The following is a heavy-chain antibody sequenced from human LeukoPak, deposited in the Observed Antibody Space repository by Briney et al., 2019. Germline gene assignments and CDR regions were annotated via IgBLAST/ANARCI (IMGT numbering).Heavy chain of an antibody. V-gene: IGHV4-31*03. CDR3: ARVTSAHCSSTSCYAFDI. CDR1: GGSISSGGYC. D-gene: IGHD2-2*01. J-gene: IGHJ3*02. CDR2: IYYSGST. Sequence: SQTLSLTCTVSGGSISSGGYCWSWIRQHPGKGLEWIGYIYYSGSTYYNPSLKSRVTISVDTSKNQFSLKLSSVTAADTAVYYCARVTSAHCSSTSCYAFDIWGQGTMDTVSS.